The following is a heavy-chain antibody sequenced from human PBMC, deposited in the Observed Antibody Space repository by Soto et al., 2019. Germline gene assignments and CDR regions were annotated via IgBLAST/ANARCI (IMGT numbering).Heavy chain of an antibody. CDR3: AKDRGIAVAGRPFY. Sequence: PVGSLILSWTASECTFSSYAMSWVRQAPGKGLEWVSAISGSGGSTYYADSVKGRFTISRDNSKNTLYLQMNSLRAEDTAVYYCAKDRGIAVAGRPFYWGQGTLVTVSS. CDR2: ISGSGGST. D-gene: IGHD6-19*01. CDR1: ECTFSSYA. V-gene: IGHV3-23*01. J-gene: IGHJ4*02.